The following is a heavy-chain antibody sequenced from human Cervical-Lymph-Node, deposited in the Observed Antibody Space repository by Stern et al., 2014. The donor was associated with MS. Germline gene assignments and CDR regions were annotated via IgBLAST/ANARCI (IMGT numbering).Heavy chain of an antibody. CDR2: IYSGGST. V-gene: IGHV3-53*01. CDR3: ARGSIVVAGLFDY. D-gene: IGHD6-19*01. J-gene: IGHJ4*02. CDR1: GFTVSSNY. Sequence: EVQLVESGGGLIQPGGSLRLSCAASGFTVSSNYMSWVRQAPGKGLEWVSVIYSGGSTYYADSVKGRFTISRDNSKNTLYLQMNSLRAEDTAVYYCARGSIVVAGLFDYWGQGTLVTVSS.